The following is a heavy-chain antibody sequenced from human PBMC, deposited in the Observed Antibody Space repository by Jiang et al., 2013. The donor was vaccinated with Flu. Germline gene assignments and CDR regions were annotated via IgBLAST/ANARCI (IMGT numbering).Heavy chain of an antibody. V-gene: IGHV4-38-2*02. D-gene: IGHD3-22*01. J-gene: IGHJ4*02. CDR3: ARDKMMYYFDSSGPYYFDH. Sequence: SIYHSGMTYYNPSLKSRVTMSVDTSKNQFALKLSSVTAADTAVYYCARDKMMYYFDSSGPYYFDHWGQGILVTVSS. CDR2: IYHSGMT.